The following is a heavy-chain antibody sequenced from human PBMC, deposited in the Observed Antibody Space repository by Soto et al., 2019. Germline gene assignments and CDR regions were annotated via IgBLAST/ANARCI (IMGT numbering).Heavy chain of an antibody. CDR3: ASRYCSSKSCSLSYGMDV. Sequence: GESLKISCKGSGYSFTSYWISWVRQMPGKGLEWMGRIDPSDSYTNYSPSFQGHVTISADKSISTAYLQWSSLKASDTAMYYCASRYCSSKSCSLSYGMDVWGQGTTVTVSS. V-gene: IGHV5-10-1*01. J-gene: IGHJ6*02. CDR2: IDPSDSYT. D-gene: IGHD2-2*01. CDR1: GYSFTSYW.